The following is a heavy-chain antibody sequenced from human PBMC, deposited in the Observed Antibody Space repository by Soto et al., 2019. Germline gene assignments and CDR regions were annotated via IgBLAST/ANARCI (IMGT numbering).Heavy chain of an antibody. J-gene: IGHJ4*02. Sequence: QVQLVESGGGVVQPGRSLRLSCAASGFTFSSYGMHWVRQAPGKGLEWVAVISYDGSNKYYADYVKGRFTISRDNSKNTLYLQMNSLRAEDTAVYYCAKDQGELVFDYWGQGTLVTVSS. CDR3: AKDQGELVFDY. CDR2: ISYDGSNK. V-gene: IGHV3-30*18. D-gene: IGHD3-16*01. CDR1: GFTFSSYG.